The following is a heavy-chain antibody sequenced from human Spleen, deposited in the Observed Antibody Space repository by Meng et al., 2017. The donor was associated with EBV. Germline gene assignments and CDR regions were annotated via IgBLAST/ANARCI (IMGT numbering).Heavy chain of an antibody. V-gene: IGHV4-59*01. CDR3: VRETPGYSSGWYYYFDS. J-gene: IGHJ4*02. D-gene: IGHD6-13*01. Sequence: QVQLRESGPGPVKPSETLSLTCNVSGDSINNYYWNWIRQPPGKGLEWIGYFYSTGSPSYNPSLGSRVTVSLDPSKRQFSLELKSVTAADTAVYYCVRETPGYSSGWYYYFDSWGQGTLVTVSS. CDR2: FYSTGSP. CDR1: GDSINNYY.